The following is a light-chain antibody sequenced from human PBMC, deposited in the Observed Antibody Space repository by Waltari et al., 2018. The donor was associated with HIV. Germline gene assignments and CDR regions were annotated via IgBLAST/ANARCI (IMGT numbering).Light chain of an antibody. J-gene: IGLJ2*01. CDR3: QVWDTGADLHVV. V-gene: IGLV3-21*02. CDR2: DDS. CDR1: DIGSKS. Sequence: SYVLTQPPSVSVAPGRTARITCGGNDIGSKSVHWYQQKPGQAPVLVVYDDSDRPSGIPERFSGSNSGNTATLTISRGEAGDEADFYCQVWDTGADLHVVFGGGTKLTVL.